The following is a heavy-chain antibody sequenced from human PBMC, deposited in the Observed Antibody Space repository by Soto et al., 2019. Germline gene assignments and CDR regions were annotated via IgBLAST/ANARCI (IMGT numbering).Heavy chain of an antibody. Sequence: ASVKVSCKASGYSFSIFGFSWVRQAPGQGLEWMGWISGYNGNTDYAQKLQGRVTMTTDTSTSTAYMELRSLRSDDTAVYYCARLDSRGYLFDYWGQGTLVTVSS. CDR1: GYSFSIFG. D-gene: IGHD3-22*01. CDR3: ARLDSRGYLFDY. CDR2: ISGYNGNT. J-gene: IGHJ4*02. V-gene: IGHV1-18*01.